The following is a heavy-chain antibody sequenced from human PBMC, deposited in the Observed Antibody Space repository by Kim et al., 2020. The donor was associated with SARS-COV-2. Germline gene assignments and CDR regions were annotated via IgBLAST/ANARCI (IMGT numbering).Heavy chain of an antibody. CDR2: IYYSGST. Sequence: SETLSLTCTVSGGSISSGGYYWSWIRQHPGKGLEWIGYIYYSGSTYYNPSLKSRVTISVDTSKNQFSLKLSSVTAADTAVYYCARSPPNYDILTGYYICDAFDIWGQGTMVTVSS. CDR1: GGSISSGGYY. V-gene: IGHV4-31*03. J-gene: IGHJ3*02. D-gene: IGHD3-9*01. CDR3: ARSPPNYDILTGYYICDAFDI.